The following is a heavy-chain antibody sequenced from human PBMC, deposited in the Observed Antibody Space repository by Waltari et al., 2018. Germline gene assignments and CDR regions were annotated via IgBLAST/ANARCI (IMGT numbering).Heavy chain of an antibody. J-gene: IGHJ5*02. V-gene: IGHV4-39*01. D-gene: IGHD2-21*02. CDR1: GGSISSTNYY. CDR2: IYYSGNT. CDR3: ARHQDWVVVSATWFDP. Sequence: QLRLQESGPGLVKPSDPLSLTCTVSGGSISSTNYYWGWIRQPPGKGREGIGSIYYSGNTYYNPSLKSRVTMSADTSKNQFSLKLSSVTAADTAVYYCARHQDWVVVSATWFDPWGQGTLVTVSS.